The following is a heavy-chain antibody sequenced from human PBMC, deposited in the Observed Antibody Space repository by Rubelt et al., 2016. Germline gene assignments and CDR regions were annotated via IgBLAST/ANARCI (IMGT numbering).Heavy chain of an antibody. Sequence: QVQLQESGPGLVKPSETLSLTCTVSGGSISSYYWSWIRQPPGKGLEWIGSIYYSGTTYYNPSLKSRDTISRDTSKNQLSLNLSSVTAADTAVYYCAGGPSGAYDVHLDYWGQGSLVTVSS. CDR2: IYYSGTT. CDR1: GGSISSYY. V-gene: IGHV4-59*04. D-gene: IGHD5-12*01. CDR3: AGGPSGAYDVHLDY. J-gene: IGHJ4*02.